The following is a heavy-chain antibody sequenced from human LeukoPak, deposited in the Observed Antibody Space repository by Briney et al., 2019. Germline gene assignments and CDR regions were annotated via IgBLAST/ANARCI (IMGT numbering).Heavy chain of an antibody. CDR3: ARDGGEGYCSRGSCYNY. Sequence: GGSLRLSCVASGFTFSTYSLNWVRQAPGKGLEWDSSISSSSSYIYYADSVKGRFTISRDNAKNSLYLQMNSLRAEDTAVYYCARDGGEGYCSRGSCYNYWGQGTLVTVSS. CDR1: GFTFSTYS. D-gene: IGHD2-15*01. CDR2: ISSSSSYI. V-gene: IGHV3-21*04. J-gene: IGHJ4*02.